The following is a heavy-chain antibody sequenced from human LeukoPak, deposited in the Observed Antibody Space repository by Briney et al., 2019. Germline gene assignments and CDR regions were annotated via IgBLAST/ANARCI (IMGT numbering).Heavy chain of an antibody. CDR3: ARDEGDGDPPRACDI. CDR2: IYYSGST. Sequence: SETLSLTCTVSGVSISSYYWSWIRQPPGKGLEWIGYIYYSGSTNYNPSLKSRVTISVDTSKNQFSLKLSSVTAADTAVYYCARDEGDGDPPRACDIWGQGTMVTVSS. D-gene: IGHD5-24*01. CDR1: GVSISSYY. J-gene: IGHJ3*02. V-gene: IGHV4-59*01.